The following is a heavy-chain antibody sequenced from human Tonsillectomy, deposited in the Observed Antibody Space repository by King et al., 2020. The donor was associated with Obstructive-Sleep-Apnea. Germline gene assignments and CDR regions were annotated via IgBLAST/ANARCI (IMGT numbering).Heavy chain of an antibody. Sequence: VQLVESGGGLVQPGGSLKLSCAASGFTFSGSAMHWVRQASGKGLEWVGRIRSKANSYATAYAASLKGRFTISRDDSKNTAYLQMNSLKTEDTAVYYCTSAYYYDSSGYRYFDYWGQGTLVTVSS. D-gene: IGHD3-22*01. J-gene: IGHJ4*02. CDR2: IRSKANSYAT. V-gene: IGHV3-73*01. CDR1: GFTFSGSA. CDR3: TSAYYYDSSGYRYFDY.